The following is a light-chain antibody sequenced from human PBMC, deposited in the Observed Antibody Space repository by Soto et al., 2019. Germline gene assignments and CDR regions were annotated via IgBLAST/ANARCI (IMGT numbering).Light chain of an antibody. Sequence: DIQMTQSPSSLSASVGERVTITCRASQSISNWLAWYQQKPGKAPELLIYAASTLQSGVPSRFSGSGSGTDFTLTISRLEPEDFAVYYCQQYGSSPPITFGQGTRLEIK. CDR2: AAS. J-gene: IGKJ5*01. CDR3: QQYGSSPPIT. CDR1: QSISNW. V-gene: IGKV1-5*01.